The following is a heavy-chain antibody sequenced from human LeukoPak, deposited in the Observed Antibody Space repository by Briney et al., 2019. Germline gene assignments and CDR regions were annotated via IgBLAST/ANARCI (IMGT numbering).Heavy chain of an antibody. CDR2: IKQDGSEK. V-gene: IGHV3-7*01. CDR1: RFTFSTYW. Sequence: GGSLRLSCAVSRFTFSTYWMSWVRQAPGKGLELVANIKQDGSEKYYVDSVKGRFTISRDNAKNSLYLQMNSLRAEDTAVYYCARDVYYHDSSGTGAFDIWGQGTKVTVSS. CDR3: ARDVYYHDSSGTGAFDI. J-gene: IGHJ3*02. D-gene: IGHD3-22*01.